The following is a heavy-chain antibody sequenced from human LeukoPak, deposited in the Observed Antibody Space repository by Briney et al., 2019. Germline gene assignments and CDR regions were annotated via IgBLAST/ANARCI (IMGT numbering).Heavy chain of an antibody. Sequence: GESLKISCKGSGYSFTSYWIGWVRQMPGKGLEWMGIIYPGDSDTRYSPSFQGQVTISADKSISTAYLQWSSLKASDTAMYYCARMRFLEWLLPNRFDPWGQGTLVTVSS. CDR2: IYPGDSDT. CDR1: GYSFTSYW. V-gene: IGHV5-51*01. CDR3: ARMRFLEWLLPNRFDP. D-gene: IGHD3-3*01. J-gene: IGHJ5*02.